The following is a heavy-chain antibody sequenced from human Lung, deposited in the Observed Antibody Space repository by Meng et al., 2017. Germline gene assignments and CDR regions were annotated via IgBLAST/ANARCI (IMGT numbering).Heavy chain of an antibody. Sequence: VQLVESGGGLVKPGGSLRLSCAASGLTFSNAWMSWVRQVPGKRLEWVGRIKSKPDGETIDYAAPVKGRFTISRDDSKNTVYLQMNSLKTEDTALYYCTGHIDYWGQGTLVTVSS. CDR3: TGHIDY. V-gene: IGHV3-15*01. CDR1: GLTFSNAW. CDR2: IKSKPDGETI. J-gene: IGHJ4*02.